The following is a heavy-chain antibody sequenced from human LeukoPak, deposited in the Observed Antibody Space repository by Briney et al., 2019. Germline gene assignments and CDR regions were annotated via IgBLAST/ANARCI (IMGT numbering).Heavy chain of an antibody. CDR3: ARSYNEFYGMDV. J-gene: IGHJ6*02. CDR2: INPSGGSQ. Sequence: GASVKVSCKASGNTITSYYMQWVRQAPGQGLEWMGIINPSGGSQSYAQKFRGRVTMTRDTSTSTVYMELSSLRSEDTAVYYCARSYNEFYGMDVWGRGTTVTVSS. CDR1: GNTITSYY. V-gene: IGHV1-46*01. D-gene: IGHD5-24*01.